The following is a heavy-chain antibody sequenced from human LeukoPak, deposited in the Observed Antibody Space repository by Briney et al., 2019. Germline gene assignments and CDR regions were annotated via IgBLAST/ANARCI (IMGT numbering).Heavy chain of an antibody. CDR2: MSVYNGNT. Sequence: GASVKVSCKAAGYTVTSYGISWVRQAPGHGLEWMGRMSVYNGNTNYAQKLQGRVAMTTDTSTSTAYMELRSLRSDDTAVYYCARRTYSSSSSIFDYWGQGTLVTVSS. CDR1: GYTVTSYG. D-gene: IGHD6-6*01. J-gene: IGHJ4*02. V-gene: IGHV1-18*01. CDR3: ARRTYSSSSSIFDY.